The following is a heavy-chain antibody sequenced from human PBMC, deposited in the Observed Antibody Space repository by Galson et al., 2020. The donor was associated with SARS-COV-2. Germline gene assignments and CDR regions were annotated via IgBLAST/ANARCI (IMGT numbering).Heavy chain of an antibody. J-gene: IGHJ6*03. CDR2: IYSGGST. CDR1: GFTVSSNY. V-gene: IGHV3-53*01. CDR3: ARAESTFSSSWYYYYYYMDV. D-gene: IGHD6-13*01. Sequence: GESLKISCAASGFTVSSNYMSWVRQAPGKGLEWVSVIYSGGSTYYADSVKGRFTITRDNSKNTLYLQMNSLRAEDTAVYYCARAESTFSSSWYYYYYYMDVWGKGTTVTVSS.